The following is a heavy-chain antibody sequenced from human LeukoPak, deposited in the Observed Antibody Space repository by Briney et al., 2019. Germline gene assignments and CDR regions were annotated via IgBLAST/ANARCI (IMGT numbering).Heavy chain of an antibody. J-gene: IGHJ4*02. V-gene: IGHV4-34*01. Sequence: PSETLSLTCAVYGGSFNDYYWNWIRQPPGKGLEWIGEIHHSGSTSYNPSLKSRVTISVDTSKNQFSLKLSSVTAADTAVYYCARDSPHYYDSSGPWGAGGYFDYWGQGTLVTVSS. CDR3: ARDSPHYYDSSGPWGAGGYFDY. CDR1: GGSFNDYY. D-gene: IGHD3-22*01. CDR2: IHHSGST.